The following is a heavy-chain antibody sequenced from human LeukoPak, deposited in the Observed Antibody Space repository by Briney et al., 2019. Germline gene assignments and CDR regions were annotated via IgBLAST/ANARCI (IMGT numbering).Heavy chain of an antibody. CDR3: ARTRRQWLVFDY. Sequence: SETLSLTCTVSGGSISSYYWSWIRQPPGKGLEWIGYIHYSGSTNYNPSLKSRVTISVDTSKNQFSLKLSSVTAADTAVYYCARTRRQWLVFDYWGQGTLVTVSS. CDR1: GGSISSYY. CDR2: IHYSGST. D-gene: IGHD6-19*01. J-gene: IGHJ4*02. V-gene: IGHV4-59*01.